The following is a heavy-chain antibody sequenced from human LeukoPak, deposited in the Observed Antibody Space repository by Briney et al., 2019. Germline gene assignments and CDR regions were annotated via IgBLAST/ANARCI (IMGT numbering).Heavy chain of an antibody. J-gene: IGHJ3*02. CDR2: INPNSGGT. D-gene: IGHD5-18*01. CDR3: ATTYSYGSDAFDI. CDR1: GYTFTGYY. V-gene: IGHV1-2*04. Sequence: GASVKVSCKASGYTFTGYYMHWVRQAPGLGLEWMGWINPNSGGTNYAQKFQGWVTMTRDTSISTAYMELSRLRSDDTAVYYCATTYSYGSDAFDIWGQGTMVTVSS.